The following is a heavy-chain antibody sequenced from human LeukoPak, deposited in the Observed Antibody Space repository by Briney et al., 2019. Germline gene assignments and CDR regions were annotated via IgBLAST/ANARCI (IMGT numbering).Heavy chain of an antibody. V-gene: IGHV1-69*05. CDR2: IIPIFGTA. J-gene: IGHJ4*02. CDR1: GGTFSSYA. CDR3: ARAKVGDIVVVPAAEYDY. Sequence: ASVKVSCKASGGTFSSYAISWVRQAPGQGLEWMGGIIPIFGTANYAQKFQGRVTITTDESTSTAYMELSSLRSEDTAVYYCARAKVGDIVVVPAAEYDYWGQGTLVTVSS. D-gene: IGHD2-2*01.